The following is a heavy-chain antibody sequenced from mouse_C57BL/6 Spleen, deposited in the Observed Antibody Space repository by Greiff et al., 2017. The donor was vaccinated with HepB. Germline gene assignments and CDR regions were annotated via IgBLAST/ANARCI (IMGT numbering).Heavy chain of an antibody. CDR3: DRGDYYSNDYYAMDY. J-gene: IGHJ4*01. V-gene: IGHV2-2*01. Sequence: QVQLKESGPGLVQPSQSLSITCTVSGFSLTSYGVHWVRQSPGKGLEWLGVIWSGGSTDYNAAFISRLSISKDNSKSQVFFKMNSLQADDTAIYYCDRGDYYSNDYYAMDYWGQGTSVTVSS. CDR2: IWSGGST. CDR1: GFSLTSYG. D-gene: IGHD2-5*01.